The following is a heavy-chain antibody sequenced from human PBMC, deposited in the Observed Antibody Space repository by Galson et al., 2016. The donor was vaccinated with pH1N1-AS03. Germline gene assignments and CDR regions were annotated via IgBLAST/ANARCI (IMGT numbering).Heavy chain of an antibody. Sequence: SVKVSCKASGGTFSNYAFNWVRLAPGQGLEWMGGITPIFGTTKYAQKFQGRVTITADKSTNTADMELRSLRSEDTALYYCARAGREEYRRTSFNSYHYYYGMVVWGQVPAVIVSS. V-gene: IGHV1-69*06. D-gene: IGHD6-6*01. CDR2: ITPIFGTT. CDR3: ARAGREEYRRTSFNSYHYYYGMVV. CDR1: GGTFSNYA. J-gene: IGHJ6*02.